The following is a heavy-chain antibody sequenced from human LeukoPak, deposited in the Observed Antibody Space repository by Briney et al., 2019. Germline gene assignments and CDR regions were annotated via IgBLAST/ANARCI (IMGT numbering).Heavy chain of an antibody. V-gene: IGHV5-51*01. CDR3: ARRVSSSGFDAFDV. D-gene: IGHD5-12*01. Sequence: GESLEISCKGSGYSFATYWIGWVRPMPGKGLGWMGINYPGDSDTTHSPSFQGQVTISADKSISTAYLQWSSLKASDTAMYYCARRVSSSGFDAFDVWGQGTMVTVSS. J-gene: IGHJ3*01. CDR2: NYPGDSDT. CDR1: GYSFATYW.